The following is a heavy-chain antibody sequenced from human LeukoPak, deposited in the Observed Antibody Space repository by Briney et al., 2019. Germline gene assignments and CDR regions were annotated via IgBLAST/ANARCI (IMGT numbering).Heavy chain of an antibody. CDR2: ISGSGGST. V-gene: IGHV3-23*01. CDR3: ARDRGYSYGYNYFDY. CDR1: GFTFSSYA. Sequence: PGGSLSLSCAASGFTFSSYAMSWVRQAPGKGLEWVSAISGSGGSTYYADSVKGRFTISRDNSKNTLYLQMNSLRADDTAVYYCARDRGYSYGYNYFDYWAREPWSPSPQ. J-gene: IGHJ4*02. D-gene: IGHD5-18*01.